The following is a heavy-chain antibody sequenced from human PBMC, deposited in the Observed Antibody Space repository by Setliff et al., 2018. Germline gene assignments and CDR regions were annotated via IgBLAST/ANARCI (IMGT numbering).Heavy chain of an antibody. D-gene: IGHD3-16*01. V-gene: IGHV2-5*02. J-gene: IGHJ6*02. CDR2: IYWDDDK. Sequence: SGPTLVNPTQTLTLTCTFSGFSLSTSGVGVGWIRQPPGKALEWLALIYWDDDKRYSPSLKSRLTITKDTSKNQVVLTMTNMDPVDTATYYCAHCDYDYILSDYYYYGMDVWGQGTTVTVSS. CDR1: GFSLSTSGVG. CDR3: AHCDYDYILSDYYYYGMDV.